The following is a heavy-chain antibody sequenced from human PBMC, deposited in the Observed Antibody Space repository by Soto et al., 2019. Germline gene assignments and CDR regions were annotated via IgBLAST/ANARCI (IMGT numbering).Heavy chain of an antibody. J-gene: IGHJ5*02. CDR3: ARDGFMPTEIPVFRAKFDP. CDR2: ISAYNGDT. CDR1: GYAFSSYG. Sequence: QAPLVQSGPELKKPGASVKVSCKASGYAFSSYGFSWVGQAPGQGLEWMGRISAYNGDTDYAQNFQGRVTMTTATSTSTAYMELRSLTSDDTAVYYCARDGFMPTEIPVFRAKFDPWGQGSLVTVSS. V-gene: IGHV1-18*01. D-gene: IGHD2-2*01.